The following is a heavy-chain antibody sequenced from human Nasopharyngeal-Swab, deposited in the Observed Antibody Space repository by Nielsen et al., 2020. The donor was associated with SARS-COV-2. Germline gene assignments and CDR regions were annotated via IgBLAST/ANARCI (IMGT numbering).Heavy chain of an antibody. V-gene: IGHV3-21*01. CDR1: GFTFSSYS. CDR3: ARDLPGYSDGYDNFDS. D-gene: IGHD5-18*01. CDR2: ISSSSSYI. J-gene: IGHJ4*02. Sequence: GGSLRLSCAASGFTFSSYSMNWVRQAPGKGLEWVSSISSSSSYIYYADSVKGRFTISRDNAKNSLYLQMNSLRTEDTAVYYCARDLPGYSDGYDNFDSWGQGTLVTVSS.